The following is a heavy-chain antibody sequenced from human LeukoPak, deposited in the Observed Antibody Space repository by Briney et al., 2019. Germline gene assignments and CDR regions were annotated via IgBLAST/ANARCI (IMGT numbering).Heavy chain of an antibody. V-gene: IGHV3-30*02. CDR2: IRYDGSNK. Sequence: GGSLRLSCAASGFTFSSYGMHLVRQAPGKGLEWVAFIRYDGSNKYYADSVKGRFTISRDNSKNTLYLQMNGLRAEDTAVYYCAKDRVRFLEWLDYWGQETLVTVSS. D-gene: IGHD3-3*01. CDR3: AKDRVRFLEWLDY. CDR1: GFTFSSYG. J-gene: IGHJ4*02.